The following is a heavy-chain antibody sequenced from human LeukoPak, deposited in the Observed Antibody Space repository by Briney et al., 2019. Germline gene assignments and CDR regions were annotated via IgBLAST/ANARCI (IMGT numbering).Heavy chain of an antibody. D-gene: IGHD6-19*01. J-gene: IGHJ4*02. V-gene: IGHV4-34*01. Sequence: PSETLSLTCAVYGGSFSGYYWSWLRQPPGKGLEWIGEINHSGSTNYNPSLKSRVTISVDTSNNQSSLKLSSVTAADTAVYYCARVGQWLVRNFDYWGQGTLVTVSS. CDR2: INHSGST. CDR1: GGSFSGYY. CDR3: ARVGQWLVRNFDY.